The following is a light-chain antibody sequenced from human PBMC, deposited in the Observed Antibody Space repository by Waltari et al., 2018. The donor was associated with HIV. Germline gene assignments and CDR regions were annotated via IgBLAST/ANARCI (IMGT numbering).Light chain of an antibody. CDR3: SSYAGSDSLA. J-gene: IGLJ2*01. V-gene: IGLV2-8*01. Sequence: QSALTQPPSASGSPGQSVTISCTGTSSDVGGYNSVSWYQQRPGKAPKLMIYEVTKRPSGVPDRFAGSRSGDTASLTGSGLLAEDEADYYCSSYAGSDSLAFGGGTKLTVL. CDR2: EVT. CDR1: SSDVGGYNS.